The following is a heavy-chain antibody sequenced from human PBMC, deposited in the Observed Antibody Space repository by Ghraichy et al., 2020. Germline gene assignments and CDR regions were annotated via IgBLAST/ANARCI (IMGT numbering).Heavy chain of an antibody. V-gene: IGHV3-21*01. Sequence: GGSLRLSCAASGFTFSSYSMNWVRQAPGKGLEWVSSISSSSSYIYYADSVKGRFTISRDNAKNSLYLQMNSLRAEDTAVYYCARVAPRGSSSYYSWYFDYWGQGTLVTVSS. CDR2: ISSSSSYI. D-gene: IGHD3-22*01. J-gene: IGHJ4*02. CDR1: GFTFSSYS. CDR3: ARVAPRGSSSYYSWYFDY.